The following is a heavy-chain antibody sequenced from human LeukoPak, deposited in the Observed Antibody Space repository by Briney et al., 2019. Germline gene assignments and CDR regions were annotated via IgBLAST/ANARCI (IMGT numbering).Heavy chain of an antibody. V-gene: IGHV3-53*04. D-gene: IGHD3-16*01. CDR3: AKDLTNGWGTFDY. Sequence: GGSLRLSCAASGFTVTNNYMNWVRQAPGKGLEWVSVIYSDGSTFYSDSVKGRFTISRHNSKNIVYLQMNSMRTEDTAVYYCAKDLTNGWGTFDYWGQGTLVTVSS. J-gene: IGHJ4*02. CDR1: GFTVTNNY. CDR2: IYSDGST.